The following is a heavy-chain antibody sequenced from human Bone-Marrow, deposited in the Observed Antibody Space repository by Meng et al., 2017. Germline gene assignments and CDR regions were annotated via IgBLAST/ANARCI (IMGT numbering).Heavy chain of an antibody. CDR2: IKSKTDGETP. J-gene: IGHJ4*02. CDR1: GFTFSNAW. Sequence: EVQLVECGGGLVRPGGSLRLSCAASGFTFSNAWMSWVRQAPGRGLEWVARIKSKTDGETPDYAAPVKGRFTISRDDSKNTLYLQMHSLKTEDTAVYYCNWNDFGDYWGQGALVTVSS. V-gene: IGHV3-15*01. D-gene: IGHD1-1*01. CDR3: NWNDFGDY.